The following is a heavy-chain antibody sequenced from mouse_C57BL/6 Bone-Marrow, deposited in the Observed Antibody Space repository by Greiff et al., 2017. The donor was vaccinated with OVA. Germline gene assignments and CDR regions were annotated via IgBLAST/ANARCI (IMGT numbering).Heavy chain of an antibody. Sequence: QVHVKQSGAELARPGASVKLSCKASGYTFTSYGISWVKQRTGQGLEWIGEIYPRSGNTYYNEKFKGKATLTADKSSSTAYMELRSLTSEDSAVYFCARSLWYLYYFDYWGQGTTLTVSS. J-gene: IGHJ2*01. V-gene: IGHV1-81*01. CDR2: IYPRSGNT. D-gene: IGHD2-1*01. CDR1: GYTFTSYG. CDR3: ARSLWYLYYFDY.